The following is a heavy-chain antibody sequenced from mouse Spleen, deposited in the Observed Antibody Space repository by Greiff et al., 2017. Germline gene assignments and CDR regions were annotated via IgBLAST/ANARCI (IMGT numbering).Heavy chain of an antibody. Sequence: VMLVESGPGLVAPSQSLSITCTISGFSLTSYGVHWVRQPPGKGLEWLVVIWSDGSTTYNSALKSRLSISKDNSKSQVFLKMNSLQTDDTAMYYCARHKETYYAMDYWGQGTSVTVSS. CDR1: GFSLTSYG. CDR3: ARHKETYYAMDY. V-gene: IGHV2-6-1*01. CDR2: IWSDGST. J-gene: IGHJ4*01.